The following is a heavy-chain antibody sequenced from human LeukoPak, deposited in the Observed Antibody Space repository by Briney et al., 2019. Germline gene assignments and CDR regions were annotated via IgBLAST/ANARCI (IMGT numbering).Heavy chain of an antibody. Sequence: ASVKVSCKASGYNLTGYYMHWVRQAPGQGLEWMGRINPNSGGTKYAQKFRGRVTMTRDTSISTAYMELSRLRSDDTAVYYCARDFSSGWYPKDVFDIWGQGTMVTVSS. CDR2: INPNSGGT. J-gene: IGHJ3*02. V-gene: IGHV1-2*06. CDR1: GYNLTGYY. CDR3: ARDFSSGWYPKDVFDI. D-gene: IGHD6-19*01.